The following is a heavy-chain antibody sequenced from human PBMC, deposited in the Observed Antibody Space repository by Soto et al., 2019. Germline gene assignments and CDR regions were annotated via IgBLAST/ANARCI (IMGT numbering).Heavy chain of an antibody. Sequence: SAKVSCQASCYSFTSYGSSWVRQAPGQGLEWMGWISAYNGNTNYAQKLQGRVTMTTDTSTSTAYMELRSLRSDDTAVYYCAREAPYISPEYRWFDPRGQGTLVTVS. D-gene: IGHD6-13*01. J-gene: IGHJ5*02. CDR3: AREAPYISPEYRWFDP. CDR2: ISAYNGNT. CDR1: CYSFTSYG. V-gene: IGHV1-18*01.